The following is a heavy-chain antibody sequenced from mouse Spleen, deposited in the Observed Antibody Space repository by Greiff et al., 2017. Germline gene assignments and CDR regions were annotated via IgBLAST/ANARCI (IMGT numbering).Heavy chain of an antibody. V-gene: IGHV1-52*01. CDR1: GYTFTSYW. CDR3: ARAAYYGNSHWYFDV. Sequence: QVQLQQSGAELVRPGSSVKLSCKASGYTFTSYWMHWVKQRPIQGLEWIGNIDPSDSETHYNQKFKDKATLTVDKSSSTAYMQLSSLTSEDSAVYYCARAAYYGNSHWYFDVWGAGTTVTVSS. J-gene: IGHJ1*01. D-gene: IGHD2-10*01. CDR2: IDPSDSET.